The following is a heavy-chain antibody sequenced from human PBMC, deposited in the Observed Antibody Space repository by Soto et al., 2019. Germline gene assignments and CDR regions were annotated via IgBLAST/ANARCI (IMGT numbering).Heavy chain of an antibody. J-gene: IGHJ4*02. CDR3: AHAILLYFGELSPPSYYFDF. Sequence: SGPTLVKPTQTLTLTCTFSGFSLSTSGVGVGWIRQPPGKALDWLALIYWNDDKRYSPSLKSRLTITKDTSKNQVVLTMTNMDPVDTATYFCAHAILLYFGELSPPSYYFDFWGQGTLVTVSS. V-gene: IGHV2-5*01. CDR1: GFSLSTSGVG. CDR2: IYWNDDK. D-gene: IGHD3-10*01.